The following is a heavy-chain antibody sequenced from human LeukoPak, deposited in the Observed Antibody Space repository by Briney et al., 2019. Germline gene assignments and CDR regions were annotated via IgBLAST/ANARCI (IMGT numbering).Heavy chain of an antibody. D-gene: IGHD3-10*01. CDR1: GYTFTGYY. Sequence: GASVKVSCKASGYTFTGYYMHWVRQAPGQGLEWMGWINPNSGDTNYAQKFQGRVTMTRDTSISTANMELRRLRSDDTAVYYCARAHYLNDAFDIWGQGTVVTVSS. CDR2: INPNSGDT. J-gene: IGHJ3*02. CDR3: ARAHYLNDAFDI. V-gene: IGHV1-2*02.